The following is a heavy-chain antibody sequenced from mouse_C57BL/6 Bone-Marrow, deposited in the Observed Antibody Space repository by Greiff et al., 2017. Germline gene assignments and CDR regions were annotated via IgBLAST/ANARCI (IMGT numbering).Heavy chain of an antibody. CDR3: ARDYGSSTPFAY. CDR1: GFTFSSYT. J-gene: IGHJ3*01. CDR2: ISGGGGNT. Sequence: EVKLMESGGGLVKPGGSLKLSCAASGFTFSSYTMSWVRQTPEKRLEWVATISGGGGNTYYPDSVKGRFTISRDNAKNTLYLQMSSLRSEDTALYYCARDYGSSTPFAYWGQGTLVTVSA. V-gene: IGHV5-9*01. D-gene: IGHD1-1*01.